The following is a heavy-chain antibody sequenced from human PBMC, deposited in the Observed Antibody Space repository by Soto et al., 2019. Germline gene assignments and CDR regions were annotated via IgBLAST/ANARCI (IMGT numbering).Heavy chain of an antibody. J-gene: IGHJ4*02. CDR3: SRSGRSPYCSGGSCYSGSYFDY. D-gene: IGHD2-15*01. CDR1: GFTFSSYG. CDR2: IWYDGSNK. V-gene: IGHV3-33*01. Sequence: PGGSLRLSCAASGFTFSSYGMHWVRQAPGKGLEWVAVIWYDGSNKYYADSVKGRFTTSRDNSKNTLYLQMNSLRAEDTAVYYCSRSGRSPYCSGGSCYSGSYFDYWGQGTLVTVSS.